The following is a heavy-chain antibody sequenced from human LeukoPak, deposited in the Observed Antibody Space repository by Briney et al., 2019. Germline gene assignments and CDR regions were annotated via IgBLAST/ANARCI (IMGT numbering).Heavy chain of an antibody. CDR3: ANTMTTVTRAHFDY. CDR2: ISGSGGSA. CDR1: GFTFSSYA. V-gene: IGHV3-23*01. D-gene: IGHD4-17*01. J-gene: IGHJ4*02. Sequence: GGSLRLSCAASGFTFSSYAMSWVRQAPGKGLEWVSAISGSGGSAYYADSVKGRFTISRDNSKNTLYLQMNSLRAEDTAVYYCANTMTTVTRAHFDYWGQGTLVTVSS.